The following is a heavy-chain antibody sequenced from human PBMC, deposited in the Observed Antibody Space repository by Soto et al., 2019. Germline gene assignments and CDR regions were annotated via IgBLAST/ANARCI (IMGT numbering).Heavy chain of an antibody. J-gene: IGHJ6*02. CDR3: AREHSSTWYNGMDV. Sequence: QVQLVESGGGVVQPERALRLSCVASGFTFSDYGMHWVRQAPGKGLEGVAAIWFDGDNKFYADSVKGRFTISRDNSKNTLYLQMNSLSGDDTAVYYCAREHSSTWYNGMDVLGPGTTVTVSS. D-gene: IGHD6-19*01. V-gene: IGHV3-33*01. CDR1: GFTFSDYG. CDR2: IWFDGDNK.